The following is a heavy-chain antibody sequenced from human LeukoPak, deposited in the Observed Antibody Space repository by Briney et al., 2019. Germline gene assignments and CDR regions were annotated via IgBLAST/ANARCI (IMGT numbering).Heavy chain of an antibody. CDR1: GYTFTGYY. D-gene: IGHD6-13*01. J-gene: IGHJ5*02. CDR3: ARIQNHRIAAAGTSSSSYNWFDP. V-gene: IGHV1-2*02. Sequence: GASVKVSCKASGYTFTGYYMHWVRQAPGQGLEWMGWINPNSGGTNYAQKFQGRVTMTRDTSISTAYMELSRLRSDDTAVYYCARIQNHRIAAAGTSSSSYNWFDPWGQGTLVTVSS. CDR2: INPNSGGT.